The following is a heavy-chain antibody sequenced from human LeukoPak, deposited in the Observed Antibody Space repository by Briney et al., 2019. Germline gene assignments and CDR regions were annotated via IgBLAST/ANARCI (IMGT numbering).Heavy chain of an antibody. J-gene: IGHJ4*02. CDR3: ARHLVRGDQSDY. V-gene: IGHV4-59*01. CDR1: GGSISSYY. D-gene: IGHD3-10*01. Sequence: SETLSLTCTVSGGSISSYYWSWLRQPPGKGLEWIGYIYYSGSTNYNPSLKSRVTISVDTSKNQFSLKLSSVTAADTAVYYCARHLVRGDQSDYWGQGTLVTVSS. CDR2: IYYSGST.